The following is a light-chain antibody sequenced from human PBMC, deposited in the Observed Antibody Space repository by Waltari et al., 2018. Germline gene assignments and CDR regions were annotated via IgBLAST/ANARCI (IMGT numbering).Light chain of an antibody. CDR1: TGPVTCTPS. V-gene: IGLV7-46*01. J-gene: IGLJ2*01. CDR2: DVG. Sequence: QDVVTQEPSVTVSAGGTVTLTCGSTTGPVTCTPSPHWFQHKPGQAPKTMIYDVGNKHSWTPARFSASLIGGKAALTLSGAQFEDEADYYCLLSFSGTVVFGGGTRLTVL. CDR3: LLSFSGTVV.